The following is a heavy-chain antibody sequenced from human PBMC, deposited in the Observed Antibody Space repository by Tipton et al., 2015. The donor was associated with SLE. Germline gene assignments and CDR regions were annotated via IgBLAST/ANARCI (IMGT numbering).Heavy chain of an antibody. D-gene: IGHD4-23*01. CDR2: VFYGGST. Sequence: TLSLTCTVSGGSISGYHWTWIRQSPGKGLEWIGYVFYGGSTNHNPSLKSRVTISADNVKNYFSLKLSSVIAADTAVYYCARGHGIATLGTKMDVWGKGATVTVSS. CDR1: GGSISGYH. V-gene: IGHV4-59*01. CDR3: ARGHGIATLGTKMDV. J-gene: IGHJ6*04.